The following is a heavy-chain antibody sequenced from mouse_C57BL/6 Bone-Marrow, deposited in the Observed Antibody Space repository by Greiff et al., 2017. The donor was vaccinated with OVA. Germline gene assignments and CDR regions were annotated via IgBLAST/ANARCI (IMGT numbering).Heavy chain of an antibody. CDR1: GYTFTSYT. J-gene: IGHJ2*01. CDR2: INPSSGYT. D-gene: IGHD1-1*01. V-gene: IGHV1-4*01. CDR3: AKIYYYGSSHYFDY. Sequence: ESGAELARPGASVKMSCKASGYTFTSYTMHWVKQRPGQGLEWIGYINPSSGYTKYNQKFKDKATLTADKSSSTAYMQLSSLTSEDSAVYYCAKIYYYGSSHYFDYWGQGTTLTVSS.